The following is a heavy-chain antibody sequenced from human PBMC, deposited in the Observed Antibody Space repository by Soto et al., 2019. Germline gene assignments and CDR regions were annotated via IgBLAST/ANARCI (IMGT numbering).Heavy chain of an antibody. Sequence: EVQLLESGGGLVQPGGSLRLSCAASGFTFSSYAMSWVRQAPGKGLEWVAVISGSGGSTYYADSVKGRFTISRDNSKNTLYLQMNSLRVEDTAVYYCAKDEAWYSSSSVPYGMDVWGQGTTVTVSS. CDR1: GFTFSSYA. J-gene: IGHJ6*02. CDR3: AKDEAWYSSSSVPYGMDV. V-gene: IGHV3-23*01. D-gene: IGHD6-6*01. CDR2: ISGSGGST.